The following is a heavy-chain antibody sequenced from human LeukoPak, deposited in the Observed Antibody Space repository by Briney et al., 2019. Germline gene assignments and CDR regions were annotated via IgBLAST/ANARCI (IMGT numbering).Heavy chain of an antibody. CDR2: VSYDGTDT. CDR3: VRVGGFCTNGVCPSFDP. V-gene: IGHV3-30*09. CDR1: GFTFTNYA. J-gene: IGHJ5*02. D-gene: IGHD2-8*01. Sequence: GGSLRLSCAASGFTFTNYAMNWVRQAPGKGLEWVATVSYDGTDTSYADSVKGRFAIFRDNSKNTLYPQMNSLRTEDTAVYYCVRVGGFCTNGVCPSFDPWGQGTLVTVSS.